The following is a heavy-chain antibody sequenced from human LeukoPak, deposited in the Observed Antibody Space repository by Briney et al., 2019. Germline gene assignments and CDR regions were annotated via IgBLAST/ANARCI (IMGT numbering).Heavy chain of an antibody. Sequence: PSQTLSLTCTVSGGSISSGGYYWSWIRQPPGKGLEWIGYIYHSGSTYYNPSLKSRVTISVDRSKSQFSLKLSSVTAADTAVYYCARLIAAGSCWFDPWGQGTLVTVSS. D-gene: IGHD6-13*01. V-gene: IGHV4-30-2*01. CDR2: IYHSGST. CDR3: ARLIAAGSCWFDP. J-gene: IGHJ5*02. CDR1: GGSISSGGYY.